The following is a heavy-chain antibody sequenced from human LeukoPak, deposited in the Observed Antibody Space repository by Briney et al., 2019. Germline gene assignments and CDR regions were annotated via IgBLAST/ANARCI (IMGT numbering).Heavy chain of an antibody. CDR2: IFDSGSA. V-gene: IGHV4-59*08. D-gene: IGHD3-10*01. CDR3: ARHSGIGLDS. Sequence: PSETLSLTCTVSGGSLWRYYWSWIRQPPGKGLEWIGYIFDSGSANYNPSLESRVTISVATSKNQFSLKLNSVTAADTAIYYCARHSGIGLDSWGQGTLVAVSS. J-gene: IGHJ4*02. CDR1: GGSLWRYY.